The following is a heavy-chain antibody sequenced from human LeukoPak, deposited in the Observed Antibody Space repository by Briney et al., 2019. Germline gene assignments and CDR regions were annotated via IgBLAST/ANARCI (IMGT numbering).Heavy chain of an antibody. J-gene: IGHJ3*02. CDR3: ARVVTYDSDAFDI. CDR2: INPNSGGT. D-gene: IGHD2-21*02. Sequence: ASVKVSCKASGYTFTGYYMHWVRQAPGQGLEWMGWINPNSGGTNYAQKFQGRVTMTRDTSISTAYMELSRLRSDDTAVYYCARVVTYDSDAFDIWGQGTMVTVSS. V-gene: IGHV1-2*02. CDR1: GYTFTGYY.